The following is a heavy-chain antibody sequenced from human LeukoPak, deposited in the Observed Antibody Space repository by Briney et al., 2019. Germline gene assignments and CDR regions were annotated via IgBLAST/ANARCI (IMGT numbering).Heavy chain of an antibody. V-gene: IGHV4-34*01. D-gene: IGHD3-10*01. CDR1: GGSFSGYY. CDR3: ASRAYYYGSGRTYYGMDV. CDR2: INHSGST. J-gene: IGHJ6*04. Sequence: SETLSLTCAVYGGSFSGYYWSWIRQPPGKGLEWIGEINHSGSTNYNPSLKSRVTISVDTSKNQFSLKLSSVTAADTAVYYCASRAYYYGSGRTYYGMDVWGKGTTVTVSS.